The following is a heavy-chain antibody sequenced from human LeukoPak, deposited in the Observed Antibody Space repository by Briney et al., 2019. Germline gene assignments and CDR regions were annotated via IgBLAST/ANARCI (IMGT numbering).Heavy chain of an antibody. D-gene: IGHD6-13*01. CDR1: GFTFSSYA. CDR2: ISYDGSNK. J-gene: IGHJ4*02. Sequence: HPGGSLRLSCAASGFTFSSYAMSWVRQAPGKGLEWVAVISYDGSNKYYADSVKGRFTISRDNSKNTLYLQMNSLRAEDTAVYYCAREGIAAAGDFDYWGQGTLVTVSS. CDR3: AREGIAAAGDFDY. V-gene: IGHV3-30-3*01.